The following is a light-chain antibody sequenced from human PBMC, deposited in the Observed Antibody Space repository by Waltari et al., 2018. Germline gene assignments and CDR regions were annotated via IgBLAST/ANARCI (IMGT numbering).Light chain of an antibody. J-gene: IGKJ3*01. Sequence: DIQMTQSPSSLSASVGDRVTITCRASQSISTYLHWYQQKPRKAPKLLVYASSNFQTGVSSRFSGSGSGTDFTLTISSLEPEDFATYYCQQTYGSPTTFGPGTKVDI. CDR2: ASS. CDR3: QQTYGSPTT. V-gene: IGKV1-39*01. CDR1: QSISTY.